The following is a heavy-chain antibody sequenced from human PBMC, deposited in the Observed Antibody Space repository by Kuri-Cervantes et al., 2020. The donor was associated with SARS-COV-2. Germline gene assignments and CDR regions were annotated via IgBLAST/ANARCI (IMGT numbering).Heavy chain of an antibody. CDR1: GFTVSSNY. D-gene: IGHD6-19*01. Sequence: GGSLRLSCAASGFTVSSNYMSWVRQAPGKGLVWVSRINSDGSSTSYADSVKGRFTISRDNAKNTLYLQMNSLRAGDTAVYYCARDRGSGYGMDVWGQGTTVTVSS. CDR3: ARDRGSGYGMDV. V-gene: IGHV3-74*01. J-gene: IGHJ6*02. CDR2: INSDGSST.